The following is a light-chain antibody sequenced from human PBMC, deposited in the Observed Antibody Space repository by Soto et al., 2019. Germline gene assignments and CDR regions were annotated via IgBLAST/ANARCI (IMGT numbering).Light chain of an antibody. J-gene: IGLJ1*01. CDR2: QVS. CDR3: TSYTNNYNFV. CDR1: SSDVGAYEY. Sequence: QSALTQPPSASGSPGQSVTISCTGTSSDVGAYEYVSWYQQHPGKAPKLMIYQVSKRPSGVPDRFSGYKSGNTASLTVSGLQAEDEADYYCTSYTNNYNFVLGGGTKLTVL. V-gene: IGLV2-8*01.